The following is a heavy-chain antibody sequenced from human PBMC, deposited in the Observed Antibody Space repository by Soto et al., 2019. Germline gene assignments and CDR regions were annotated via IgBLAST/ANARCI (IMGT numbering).Heavy chain of an antibody. D-gene: IGHD3-22*01. Sequence: QVQLQESGPGLVKPSQTLSLTCTVSGGSISSGDYYWSWIRQPPGKGLEWIGYIYYSGSTYYNPSLKSRVTPPVDTSKAHFSLKLRSVTAAHTAVYYCARGSYYYDSSGYPHYWGQGTLVTVSS. CDR3: ARGSYYYDSSGYPHY. J-gene: IGHJ4*02. CDR2: IYYSGST. V-gene: IGHV4-30-4*01. CDR1: GGSISSGDYY.